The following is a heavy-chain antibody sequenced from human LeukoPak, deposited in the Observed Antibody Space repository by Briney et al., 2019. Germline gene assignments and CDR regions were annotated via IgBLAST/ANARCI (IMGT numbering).Heavy chain of an antibody. CDR3: AVDYYDSSGYGAPFDY. J-gene: IGHJ4*02. CDR1: GGSISSYY. V-gene: IGHV4-59*01. Sequence: SETLSLACTGSGGSISSYYWSWIRQPPGKGLEWIGYIYYSGSTNYNPSLKSRVTISVDTSKNQFSLKLSSVTAADTAVYYCAVDYYDSSGYGAPFDYWGQGTLVTVSS. CDR2: IYYSGST. D-gene: IGHD3-22*01.